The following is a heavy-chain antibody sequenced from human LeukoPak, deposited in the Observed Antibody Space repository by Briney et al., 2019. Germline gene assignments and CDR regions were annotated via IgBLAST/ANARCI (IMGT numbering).Heavy chain of an antibody. J-gene: IGHJ4*02. V-gene: IGHV3-21*01. CDR2: ISSTSTYM. D-gene: IGHD2-15*01. CDR1: GFTFSSYS. Sequence: GGSLRLSCAASGFTFSSYSINWVRQAPGKGLEWVSSISSTSTYMYYADSVKGRFTISRDNAKNSLFLQMNSLRAEDTAVYYCAKNTFCSSSSCQTALDYWGQGTLVTVSS. CDR3: AKNTFCSSSSCQTALDY.